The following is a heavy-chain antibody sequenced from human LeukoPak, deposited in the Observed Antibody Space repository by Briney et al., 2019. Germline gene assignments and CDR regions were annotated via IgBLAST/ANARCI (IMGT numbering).Heavy chain of an antibody. CDR3: ARDQYDYVWGSYRIDY. CDR1: GGTFSSYA. Sequence: KVSCKASGGTFSSYAISWARQAPGQGLEWMGRIIPILGIANYAQKFQGRVTITADKSTSTAYMELSSLRSEDTAVYYCARDQYDYVWGSYRIDYWGQGTLVTASS. V-gene: IGHV1-69*04. D-gene: IGHD3-16*02. J-gene: IGHJ4*02. CDR2: IIPILGIA.